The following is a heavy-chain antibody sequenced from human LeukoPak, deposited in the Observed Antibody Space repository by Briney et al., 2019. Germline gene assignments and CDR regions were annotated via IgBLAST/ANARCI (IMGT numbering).Heavy chain of an antibody. Sequence: PGASLRLSCAASGFTFSSYAMSWVRQAPGKGLEWVSGISGSGDGTYSADSVKGRFTISRDNSKNTLYLQMNSLRVEDTAFYYCAKTPSVVVAAANNYWGQGTLVTVSS. CDR1: GFTFSSYA. D-gene: IGHD2-15*01. J-gene: IGHJ4*02. V-gene: IGHV3-23*01. CDR2: ISGSGDGT. CDR3: AKTPSVVVAAANNY.